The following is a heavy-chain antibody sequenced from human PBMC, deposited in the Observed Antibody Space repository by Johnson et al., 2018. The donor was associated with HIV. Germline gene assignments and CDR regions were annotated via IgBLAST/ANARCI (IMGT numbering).Heavy chain of an antibody. J-gene: IGHJ3*02. CDR1: GFTFSDYY. Sequence: QVQLVESGGGVVQPGRSLRLSCAASGFTFSDYYMSWIRQATGKGLEWVSYISSSGSTIYYAVSVKGRLTVTRDNAKNSLYLQMNRLRAEDTAMYFCARDSTPWGGDSVAYAFDMWGQGTMVTISS. V-gene: IGHV3-11*04. D-gene: IGHD2-21*01. CDR2: ISSSGSTI. CDR3: ARDSTPWGGDSVAYAFDM.